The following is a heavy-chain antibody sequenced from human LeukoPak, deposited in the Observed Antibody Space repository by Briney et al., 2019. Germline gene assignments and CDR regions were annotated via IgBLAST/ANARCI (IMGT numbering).Heavy chain of an antibody. CDR3: AREGSITMIVVATGYFDY. V-gene: IGHV3-21*01. CDR2: IGSSGSYI. D-gene: IGHD3-22*01. CDR1: GFTFSSYH. J-gene: IGHJ4*02. Sequence: GGSLRLSCEVSGFTFSSYHMNWVRQAPGKGLEWVSSIGSSGSYIYYADSVKGRFTISRDNAKNSLYLQMNSLRAEDTAVYYCAREGSITMIVVATGYFDYWGQGTLVTVSS.